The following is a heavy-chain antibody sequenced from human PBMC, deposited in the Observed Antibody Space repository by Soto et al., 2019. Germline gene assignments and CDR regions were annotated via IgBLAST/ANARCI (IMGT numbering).Heavy chain of an antibody. CDR3: AKDVPDIVVVPAATFFDY. D-gene: IGHD2-2*01. CDR2: ISGSGGST. V-gene: IGHV3-23*01. Sequence: GGSLRLSCAASGFTFSIYAMSWVRQAPGKGLEWVSAISGSGGSTYYADSVKGRFTISRDNSKNTLYLQMNSLRAEDTAVYYCAKDVPDIVVVPAATFFDYWGQGTLVTVSS. J-gene: IGHJ4*02. CDR1: GFTFSIYA.